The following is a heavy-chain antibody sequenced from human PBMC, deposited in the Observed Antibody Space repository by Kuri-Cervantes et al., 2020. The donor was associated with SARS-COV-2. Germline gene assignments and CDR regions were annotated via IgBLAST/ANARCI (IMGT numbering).Heavy chain of an antibody. D-gene: IGHD3-9*01. CDR1: GFTFSNYW. J-gene: IGHJ4*02. Sequence: LSLTCAASGFTFSNYWMHWVRQAPGKGLVWVSRINSDGSSTSYADSVKGRFTISRDNAKNTLYLQMHSLRAEDTAVYYCARDMQILTGHYYLNFDYWGQGTLVTVSS. V-gene: IGHV3-74*01. CDR3: ARDMQILTGHYYLNFDY. CDR2: INSDGSST.